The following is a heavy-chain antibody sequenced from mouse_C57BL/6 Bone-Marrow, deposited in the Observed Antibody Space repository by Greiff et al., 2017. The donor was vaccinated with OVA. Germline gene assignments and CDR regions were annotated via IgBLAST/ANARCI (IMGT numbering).Heavy chain of an antibody. J-gene: IGHJ4*01. D-gene: IGHD2-4*01. Sequence: QVQLQQPGAELVKPGASVKLSCKASGYTFTSYWMHWVKQRPGQGLEWIGMIHPNSGSTNYNEKFTSKATLTVDKSSITAYMQLSSLTSEDSAVYYCARPYDYDRDYYAMDYWGQGTSVTVSS. CDR3: ARPYDYDRDYYAMDY. CDR2: IHPNSGST. V-gene: IGHV1-64*01. CDR1: GYTFTSYW.